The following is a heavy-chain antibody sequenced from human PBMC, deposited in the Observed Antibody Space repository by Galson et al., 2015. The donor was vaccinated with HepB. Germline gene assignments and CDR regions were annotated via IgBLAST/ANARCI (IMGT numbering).Heavy chain of an antibody. V-gene: IGHV1-69*13. Sequence: SVKVSCKASGGTFSTYAISWVRQAPGQGLEWMGGITPIFGTANYAQKFQGRVTITADESTSTAYMELSRLRSEDTAVYYCAREWIAAPTNPVDYWGQGTQVTVSS. CDR1: GGTFSTYA. J-gene: IGHJ4*02. D-gene: IGHD6-13*01. CDR2: ITPIFGTA. CDR3: AREWIAAPTNPVDY.